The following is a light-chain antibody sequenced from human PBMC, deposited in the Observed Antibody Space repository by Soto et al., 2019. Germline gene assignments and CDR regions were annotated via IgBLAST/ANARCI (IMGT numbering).Light chain of an antibody. CDR3: SSYTSSSTLVV. Sequence: QTVLTQPASVSGSPGQSITISCTGTSSDVGGYNYVSWYQQHPGKAPKLMIYEVSNRPSGVSNRFSDSKSGNTASLTISGXXAXXXXXXYCSSYTSSSTLVVFGGGTKVTVL. V-gene: IGLV2-14*01. CDR2: EVS. J-gene: IGLJ2*01. CDR1: SSDVGGYNY.